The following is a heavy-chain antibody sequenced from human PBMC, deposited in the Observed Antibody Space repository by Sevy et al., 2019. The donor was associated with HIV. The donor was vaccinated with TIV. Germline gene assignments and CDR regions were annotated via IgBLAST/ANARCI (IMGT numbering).Heavy chain of an antibody. D-gene: IGHD5-12*01. CDR2: ISGSGGST. Sequence: GGCLRLSCAASGFTFSSYAMSWVRQAPGKGLEWVSAISGSGGSTYYADSVKGRFTISRDNSKNTPYLQMNSLRAEDTAVYYCAKEGRNIVATVLDYWGQGILVTVSS. J-gene: IGHJ4*02. CDR1: GFTFSSYA. V-gene: IGHV3-23*01. CDR3: AKEGRNIVATVLDY.